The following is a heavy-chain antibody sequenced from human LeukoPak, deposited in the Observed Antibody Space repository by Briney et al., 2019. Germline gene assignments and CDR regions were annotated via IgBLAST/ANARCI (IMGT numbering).Heavy chain of an antibody. V-gene: IGHV1-18*01. Sequence: ASVKVSCKASGYTFTSYGISWARQAPGQGLEWMGWISAYNGNTNYPQKLQGRVTMTTDTSTSTDYMELRSLRSDDTAVYYCARGKGHSSGPGDFQHWGQGTLVTVSS. J-gene: IGHJ1*01. CDR1: GYTFTSYG. D-gene: IGHD3-22*01. CDR2: ISAYNGNT. CDR3: ARGKGHSSGPGDFQH.